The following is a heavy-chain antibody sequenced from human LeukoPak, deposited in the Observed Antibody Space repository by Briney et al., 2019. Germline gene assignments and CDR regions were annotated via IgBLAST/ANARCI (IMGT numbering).Heavy chain of an antibody. CDR3: AKDKRKTYYDFWSGYDY. D-gene: IGHD3-3*01. CDR2: ISGSGGST. Sequence: GGSLRPSCAASGFTFSSYAMSWVRQAPGKGLEWVSAISGSGGSTYYADSVKGRFTISRDNSKNTLYLQMNSLRAEDTAVYYCAKDKRKTYYDFWSGYDYWGQGTLVTVSS. J-gene: IGHJ4*02. V-gene: IGHV3-23*01. CDR1: GFTFSSYA.